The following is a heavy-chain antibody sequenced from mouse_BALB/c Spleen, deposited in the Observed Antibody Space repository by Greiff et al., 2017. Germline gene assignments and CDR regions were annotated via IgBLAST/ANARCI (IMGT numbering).Heavy chain of an antibody. CDR3: ARWRSSYAMDY. CDR1: GYTFTSYW. Sequence: QVQLQQSGAELAKPGASVKMSCKASGYTFTSYWMHWVKQRPGQGLEWIGYINPSTGYTEYNQKFKDKATSTADKSSSTAYMQLSSLTSEDSAVYYCARWRSSYAMDYWGQGTSVTVSS. D-gene: IGHD1-3*01. J-gene: IGHJ4*01. CDR2: INPSTGYT. V-gene: IGHV1-7*01.